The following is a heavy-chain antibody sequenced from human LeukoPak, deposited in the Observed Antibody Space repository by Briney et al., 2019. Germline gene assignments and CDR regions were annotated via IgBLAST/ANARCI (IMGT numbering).Heavy chain of an antibody. CDR1: ELAFSNYW. Sequence: GGSLRLSCAASELAFSNYWMSWVRQAPGKGLEWVANIKKDGTEKYYVDSVKGRFTISRDNAKNSLYLQMNSLRADDTAVYHCARQETSSYNGAFDIWGQGTMVTVSS. V-gene: IGHV3-7*01. CDR3: ARQETSSYNGAFDI. CDR2: IKKDGTEK. D-gene: IGHD1-26*01. J-gene: IGHJ3*02.